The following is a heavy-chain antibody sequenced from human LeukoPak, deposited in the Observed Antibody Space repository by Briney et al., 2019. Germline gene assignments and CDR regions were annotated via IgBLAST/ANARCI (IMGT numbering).Heavy chain of an antibody. CDR1: GFTFNRCW. CDR2: INPDGRDT. D-gene: IGHD2-21*02. J-gene: IGHJ1*01. V-gene: IGHV3-7*01. CDR3: TSWGDTTAEYFQR. Sequence: GGSLRLSCVVSGFTFNRCWMNWVRQAPGKGLEWVAHINPDGRDTYYVDSVKGRFTISSDNAQNSMYLQMNSLRVEDTAVYYCTSWGDTTAEYFQRWGQGTLVTVFS.